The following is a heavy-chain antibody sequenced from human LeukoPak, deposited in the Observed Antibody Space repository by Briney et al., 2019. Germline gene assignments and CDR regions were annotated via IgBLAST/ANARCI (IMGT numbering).Heavy chain of an antibody. CDR1: GGTFSSYA. Sequence: ASVKVSCKASGGTFSSYAISWVRQAPGQGLEWMGGIIPIFGIANYAQKFQGRVTITADESTSTAYMELSSLRSEDTAVYYCARGARSGFTNWFDPWGQGTLVTVSS. CDR2: IIPIFGIA. D-gene: IGHD5-12*01. V-gene: IGHV1-69*01. CDR3: ARGARSGFTNWFDP. J-gene: IGHJ5*02.